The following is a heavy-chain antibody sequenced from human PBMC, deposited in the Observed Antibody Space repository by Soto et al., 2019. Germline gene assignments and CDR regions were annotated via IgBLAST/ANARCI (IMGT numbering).Heavy chain of an antibody. Sequence: ASETLSLTCTVSGGSISSYYWSWIRQPPGKGLEWIGYIYYSGSTNYNPSLKSRVTISVDTSKNQFSLKMSSVTAADTAVYYCARRVRGVNDAFDIWGQGTKVTVSS. J-gene: IGHJ3*02. CDR2: IYYSGST. CDR1: GGSISSYY. V-gene: IGHV4-59*12. CDR3: ARRVRGVNDAFDI. D-gene: IGHD3-10*01.